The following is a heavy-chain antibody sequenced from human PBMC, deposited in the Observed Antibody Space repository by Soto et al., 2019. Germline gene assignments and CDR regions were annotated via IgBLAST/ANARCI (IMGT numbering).Heavy chain of an antibody. V-gene: IGHV1-8*01. J-gene: IGHJ6*02. D-gene: IGHD3-3*01. CDR1: GYTFTSYD. Sequence: ASVKVSCKASGYTFTSYDINWVRQATGQGLEWMGWMNPNSGNTGYAQKFQGRVTMTRNTSISTAYMELSSLRSEDTAVYYCVCGNVLPQEYYDFWSGCMDVWGQGTTVTVSS. CDR3: VCGNVLPQEYYDFWSGCMDV. CDR2: MNPNSGNT.